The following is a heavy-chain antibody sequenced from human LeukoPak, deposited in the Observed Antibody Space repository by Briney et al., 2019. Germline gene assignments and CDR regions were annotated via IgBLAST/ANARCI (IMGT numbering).Heavy chain of an antibody. CDR3: ARDQSYYNAWFDP. Sequence: PSQTLSLTCTVSGGSISSGSYYWSWIRQPAWKGLEWIGRIYTSGSTNYNPSLKSRVTISVDTSKNQFSLKLSSVTAADTAVYYCARDQSYYNAWFDPWGQGTLVTVSS. V-gene: IGHV4-61*02. CDR2: IYTSGST. J-gene: IGHJ5*02. CDR1: GGSISSGSYY. D-gene: IGHD3-10*01.